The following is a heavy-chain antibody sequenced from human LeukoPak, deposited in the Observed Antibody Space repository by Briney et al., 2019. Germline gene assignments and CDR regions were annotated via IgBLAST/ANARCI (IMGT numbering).Heavy chain of an antibody. V-gene: IGHV1-2*02. J-gene: IGHJ4*02. CDR3: ARNDRCGGDCYPIDY. Sequence: RASVKVSCKASGYTFTGYYIHWVRQAPGQGLEWMGWINPNSGGTKYAQKFQGRVTMTRDTSISIAYMELSRLNSDDTAVYYCARNDRCGGDCYPIDYWGQGTLITVSS. D-gene: IGHD2-21*02. CDR1: GYTFTGYY. CDR2: INPNSGGT.